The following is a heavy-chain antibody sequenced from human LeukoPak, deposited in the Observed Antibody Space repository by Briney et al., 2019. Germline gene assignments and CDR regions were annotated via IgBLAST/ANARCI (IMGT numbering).Heavy chain of an antibody. CDR1: GFTLSSYG. J-gene: IGHJ4*02. CDR3: VKDIQLSY. Sequence: PGGSLRLSCAASGFTLSSYGMHWVRQAPGKALEWVSLISFSGANTYYADSVKGRFTISRDNSKSTVSLQMNSLRAEDTAMYYCVKDIQLSYWGQGTLVTVSS. D-gene: IGHD3-16*02. CDR2: ISFSGANT. V-gene: IGHV3-23*01.